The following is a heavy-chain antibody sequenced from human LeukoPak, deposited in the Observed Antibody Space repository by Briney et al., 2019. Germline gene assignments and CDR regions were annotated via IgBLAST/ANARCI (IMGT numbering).Heavy chain of an antibody. J-gene: IGHJ4*02. D-gene: IGHD5-18*01. CDR2: ISSSGNTI. CDR3: SRLRGYSYGYGDY. Sequence: GGSLRLSCAASGFTFSSYSMNWVRQTPGKGLEWISYISSSGNTIDYADFVEGRFTISRDNAKNSLYLQMNSLRVEDTAVYNCSRLRGYSYGYGDYWGQGTLVTVSS. V-gene: IGHV3-48*04. CDR1: GFTFSSYS.